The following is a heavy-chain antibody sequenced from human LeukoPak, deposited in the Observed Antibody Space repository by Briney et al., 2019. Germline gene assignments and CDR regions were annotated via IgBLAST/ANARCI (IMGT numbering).Heavy chain of an antibody. J-gene: IGHJ4*02. V-gene: IGHV4-59*08. CDR3: ASGTGVEYYYDL. CDR1: GGSISSYY. Sequence: SETLSLTCTVSGGSISSYYWSWIRQPPGKGLEWIGYIYYSGSTNYNPSLKSRVTISVDTSKNQFSLKLSSVTAADTAVYYCASGTGVEYYYDLWGQGTLVTVSS. D-gene: IGHD6-6*01. CDR2: IYYSGST.